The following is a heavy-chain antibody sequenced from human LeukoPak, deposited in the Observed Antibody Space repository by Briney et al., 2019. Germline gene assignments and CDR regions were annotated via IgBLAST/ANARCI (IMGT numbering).Heavy chain of an antibody. CDR3: ARGMAEGAFDY. CDR2: ISSSSSTI. J-gene: IGHJ4*02. CDR1: GFTFSSYS. Sequence: QAGGSLRLSCAASGFTFSSYSMNWVRQAPGKGLEWVSYISSSSSTIYYADSVKGRFTISRDNAKNSLYLQMNSLRAEDTAVYYCARGMAEGAFDYRGQGTLVTVSS. V-gene: IGHV3-48*01. D-gene: IGHD5-24*01.